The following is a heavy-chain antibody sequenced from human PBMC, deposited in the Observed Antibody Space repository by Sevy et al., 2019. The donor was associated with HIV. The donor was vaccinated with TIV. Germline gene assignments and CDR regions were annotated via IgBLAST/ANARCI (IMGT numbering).Heavy chain of an antibody. Sequence: GGSLRLSCAASGFTFSYYAMHWVRQAPGKGLEWVAVISYDGTNKQYAESVKGRFTIPRDNSKNTLYLQMNSLRAEDTAVYYCARDRGYYDSSGFYSRYYFDYWGQGTLVTVSS. CDR3: ARDRGYYDSSGFYSRYYFDY. CDR2: ISYDGTNK. V-gene: IGHV3-30-3*01. J-gene: IGHJ4*02. D-gene: IGHD3-22*01. CDR1: GFTFSYYA.